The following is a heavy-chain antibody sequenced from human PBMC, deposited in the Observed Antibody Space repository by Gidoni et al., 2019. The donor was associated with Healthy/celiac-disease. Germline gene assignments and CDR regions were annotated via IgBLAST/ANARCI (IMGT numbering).Heavy chain of an antibody. J-gene: IGHJ4*02. CDR1: GFSFEHYG. V-gene: IGHV3-20*04. D-gene: IGHD3-22*01. Sequence: EVQLVESGGGVVRPGGSLRLSCAASGFSFEHYGMRWVRQAPGKGLEWVSGINWKGGSTGYADAVKGRFTISRDNAKNSLYLQMNSLRAEDTALYYCARVSYYYDSSGYSPQRLYYFDYWGQGTLVTVSS. CDR3: ARVSYYYDSSGYSPQRLYYFDY. CDR2: INWKGGST.